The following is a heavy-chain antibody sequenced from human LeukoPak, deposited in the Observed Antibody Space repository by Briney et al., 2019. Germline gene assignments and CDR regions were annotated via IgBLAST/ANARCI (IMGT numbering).Heavy chain of an antibody. CDR3: AKGDLSGSYFDY. CDR2: ISSSSSYI. CDR1: GFTFSSYS. Sequence: PGGSLRLSCAASGFTFSSYSMNWVRQAPGKGLEWVSSISSSSSYIYYADSVKGRFTISRDNSKNTLYLQMNSLRAEDTAVYYCAKGDLSGSYFDYWGQGTLVTVSS. V-gene: IGHV3-21*01. D-gene: IGHD1-26*01. J-gene: IGHJ4*02.